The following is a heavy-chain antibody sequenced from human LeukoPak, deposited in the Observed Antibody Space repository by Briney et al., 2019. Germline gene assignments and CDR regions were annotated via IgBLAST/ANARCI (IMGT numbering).Heavy chain of an antibody. D-gene: IGHD5-18*01. CDR3: ARAGYSYGYSAFDI. V-gene: IGHV3-21*01. CDR1: GFTFSSYS. J-gene: IGHJ3*02. Sequence: GGSLRLSCAASGFTFSSYSMNWVRQAPGKGLEWVSSISSSSSYVYYADSVKGRFTISRDNAKNSLYLQMNSLRAEDTAAYYCARAGYSYGYSAFDIWGQGTMVTVSS. CDR2: ISSSSSYV.